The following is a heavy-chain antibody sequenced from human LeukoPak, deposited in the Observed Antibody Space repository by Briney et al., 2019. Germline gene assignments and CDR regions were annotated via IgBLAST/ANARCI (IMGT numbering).Heavy chain of an antibody. V-gene: IGHV3-7*01. J-gene: IGHJ4*02. CDR1: GFTFSNFW. D-gene: IGHD4-23*01. CDR2: INKDGGGK. Sequence: PGGSLRLSCAASGFTFSNFWMTWVRQAPGKGLEWVAHINKDGGGKYYVDSVEGRFTISRDNSKNSLYLHMNGLRGDDTAVYFCARDPGYGGPGPFWDYWGQGTLVSVSS. CDR3: ARDPGYGGPGPFWDY.